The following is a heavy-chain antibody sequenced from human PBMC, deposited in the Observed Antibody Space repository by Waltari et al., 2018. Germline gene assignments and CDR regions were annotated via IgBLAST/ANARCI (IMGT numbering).Heavy chain of an antibody. CDR1: GFDLDNYG. D-gene: IGHD6-6*01. CDR2: FWFDGTTT. V-gene: IGHV3-33*01. CDR3: ARDDRSIAALQY. J-gene: IGHJ4*02. Sequence: QVQLVESGGGVVQPGRSLRLSCAAYGFDLDNYGMHWVRQAPGKGLEGVAIFWFDGTTTYYADSVKGRFTISRDSSRNTVYLQMKSLRAEDTAVYYCARDDRSIAALQYWGQGTLVTVSS.